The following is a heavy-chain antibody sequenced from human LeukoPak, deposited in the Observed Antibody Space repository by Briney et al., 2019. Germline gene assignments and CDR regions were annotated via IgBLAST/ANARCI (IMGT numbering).Heavy chain of an antibody. D-gene: IGHD2-15*01. J-gene: IGHJ4*02. CDR3: ARGGDCSGGSCYPSQEDYFDY. Sequence: GGSLRLSCAASGFTFDDYAMHWVRQAPGKGLEWVSLISWDGGSTYYADSVKGRFTISRDNSKNSLYLQMNSLRAEDTALYYCARGGDCSGGSCYPSQEDYFDYWGQGTLVTVSS. V-gene: IGHV3-43D*03. CDR2: ISWDGGST. CDR1: GFTFDDYA.